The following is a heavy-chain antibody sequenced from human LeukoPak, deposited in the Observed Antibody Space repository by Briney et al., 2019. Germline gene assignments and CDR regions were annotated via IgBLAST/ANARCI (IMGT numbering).Heavy chain of an antibody. CDR3: ARGVTMVRGVTLRGEGYYFDY. CDR1: GYTFTSYG. J-gene: IGHJ4*02. CDR2: ISAYNGNT. Sequence: ASVKVSCKASGYTFTSYGISWVRQAPGQGLEWMGWISAYNGNTNYAQKLQGRVAMTTDTSTSTAYMELRSLRSDDTAVYYCARGVTMVRGVTLRGEGYYFDYWGQGTLVTVSS. D-gene: IGHD3-10*01. V-gene: IGHV1-18*01.